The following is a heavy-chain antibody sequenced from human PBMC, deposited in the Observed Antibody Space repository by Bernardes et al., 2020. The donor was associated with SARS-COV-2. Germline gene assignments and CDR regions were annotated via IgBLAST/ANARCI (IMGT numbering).Heavy chain of an antibody. CDR1: GGSFSGYY. D-gene: IGHD2-2*02. J-gene: IGHJ6*03. V-gene: IGHV4-34*01. CDR3: ARGYHCSSTSCYMGYYYYMED. CDR2: INHSGST. Sequence: SETLSLTCAVYGGSFSGYYWSWIRQPPGKGLEWIGEINHSGSTNYNPSLKSRVTISVDTSKNQFSLKLSSVTAADTAVYYCARGYHCSSTSCYMGYYYYMEDWGKGTTVTVSS.